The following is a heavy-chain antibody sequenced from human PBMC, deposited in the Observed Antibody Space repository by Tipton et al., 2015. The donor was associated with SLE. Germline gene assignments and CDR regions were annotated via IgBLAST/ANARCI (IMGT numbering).Heavy chain of an antibody. D-gene: IGHD3-3*02. CDR2: KYHSGST. Sequence: TLSLTCTVSGDSITNGGYYWSWVRQHPGKGLEWIGYKYHSGSTLYNPSLKSRATISVDTSKNQFSLELTSVTAADTAVYYCATGGIRDSFDIWGQGTMVTVSS. V-gene: IGHV4-31*03. CDR1: GDSITNGGYY. J-gene: IGHJ3*02. CDR3: ATGGIRDSFDI.